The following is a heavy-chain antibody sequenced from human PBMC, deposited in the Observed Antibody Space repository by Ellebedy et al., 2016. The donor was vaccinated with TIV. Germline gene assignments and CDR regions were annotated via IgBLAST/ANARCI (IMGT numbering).Heavy chain of an antibody. Sequence: SETLSLTCTVSGGSISSGGYYWSWIRQHPGKGLEWIGEINHSGSTKYNPSLKSRVTISVDTSKNQFSLKLSSVTAADTAVYYCARVPVGATYFDYWGQGTLVTVSS. CDR3: ARVPVGATYFDY. CDR1: GGSISSGGYY. CDR2: INHSGST. D-gene: IGHD1-26*01. V-gene: IGHV4-61*08. J-gene: IGHJ4*02.